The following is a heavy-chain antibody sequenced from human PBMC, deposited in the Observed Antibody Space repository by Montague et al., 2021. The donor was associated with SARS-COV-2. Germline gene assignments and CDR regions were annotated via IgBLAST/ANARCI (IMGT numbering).Heavy chain of an antibody. CDR3: ARQGGGEVIARFMYWYFDV. CDR1: GGSINNYY. J-gene: IGHJ2*01. D-gene: IGHD2-21*01. CDR2: IYYSGSVTT. V-gene: IGHV4-59*13. Sequence: SETLSLTCSVSGGSINNYYWGWVRQSPGKGLEWIGYIYYSGSVTTSYNPSLKSRVSISVDTSENQFSLKLTSVTAADTAVYYCARQGGGEVIARFMYWYFDVWSRGSLVTVSS.